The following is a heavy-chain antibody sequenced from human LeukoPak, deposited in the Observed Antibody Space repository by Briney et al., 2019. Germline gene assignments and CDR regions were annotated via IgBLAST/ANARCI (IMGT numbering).Heavy chain of an antibody. D-gene: IGHD3-22*01. V-gene: IGHV4-59*01. CDR2: IYYSGST. Sequence: KTSETLSLTCTVSGGSISSYYWSWIRQPPGKGLEWIGYIYYSGSTNYNPSLKSRVTISVDTSKNQFSLKLSSVTAADTAVYYCARNPGYYSDHYYGMDVWGQGTTVTVSS. CDR1: GGSISSYY. J-gene: IGHJ6*02. CDR3: ARNPGYYSDHYYGMDV.